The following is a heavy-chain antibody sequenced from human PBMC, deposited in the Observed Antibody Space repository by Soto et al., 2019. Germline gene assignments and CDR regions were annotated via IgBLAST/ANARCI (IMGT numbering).Heavy chain of an antibody. Sequence: PGGSLRLSCAASGYTFSSYAMIWVRQAPGKGLEWVSAISGSGGSTYYADSVKGRFTISRDNSKNTLYLQMNSLRAEDTAVYYCAKDSFNMVRGVFEPWGQGTLVTVSS. CDR2: ISGSGGST. D-gene: IGHD3-10*01. CDR1: GYTFSSYA. CDR3: AKDSFNMVRGVFEP. J-gene: IGHJ5*02. V-gene: IGHV3-23*01.